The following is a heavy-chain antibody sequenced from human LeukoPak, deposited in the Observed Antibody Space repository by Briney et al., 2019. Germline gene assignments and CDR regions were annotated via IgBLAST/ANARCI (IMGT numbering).Heavy chain of an antibody. CDR2: ISGGGGGT. V-gene: IGHV3-23*01. J-gene: IGHJ2*01. Sequence: GGSLRLSCAASGFTFSTYAMNWVRRAPGKGLEWVSSISGGGGGTYYADSVKGRFTISRDNSENTLHLQMNSLRAEDTAVYYCAKGRTYWYFDLWGGGTLVTVSS. CDR3: AKGRTYWYFDL. CDR1: GFTFSTYA.